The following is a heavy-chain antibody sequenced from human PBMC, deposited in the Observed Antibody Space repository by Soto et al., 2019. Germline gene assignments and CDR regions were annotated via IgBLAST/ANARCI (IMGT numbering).Heavy chain of an antibody. Sequence: QVQLVESGGGVVQPGRSLRLSCAASGFTFSSYGMHWVRQAPGKGLEWVAVISYDGSNKYYADSVKGRFTISRDNXXXXXXXXXXXXXXXXXXXXXXXXXXXRXVRGVITYYYGMDVWGQGTTVTVSS. J-gene: IGHJ6*02. V-gene: IGHV3-30*03. CDR3: XXXXXRXVRGVITYYYGMDV. CDR1: GFTFSSYG. CDR2: ISYDGSNK. D-gene: IGHD3-10*01.